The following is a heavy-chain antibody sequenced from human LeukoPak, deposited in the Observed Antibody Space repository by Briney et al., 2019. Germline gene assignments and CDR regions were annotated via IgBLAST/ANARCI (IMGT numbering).Heavy chain of an antibody. CDR3: ARARIAAAVTYNWFDP. D-gene: IGHD6-13*01. CDR1: GGTFSSYA. J-gene: IGHJ5*02. V-gene: IGHV1-69*04. CDR2: IIPIFGIA. Sequence: SVKVSCKASGGTFSSYAISGVRQAPGQGLEWMGRIIPIFGIANYAQKFQGRVTITADKSTSTAYMELSSLRSEDTAVYYCARARIAAAVTYNWFDPWGQGTLVTVSS.